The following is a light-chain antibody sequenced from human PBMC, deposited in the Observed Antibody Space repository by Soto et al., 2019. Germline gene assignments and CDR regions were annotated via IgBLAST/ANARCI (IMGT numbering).Light chain of an antibody. Sequence: EIMMTQSPATLSVSPGERATLSCWASQSVSSNLAWYQQKPGQAPRLLIYGASTRATGIPARFSGSGSGTEFTLTITSLQSVDFALYYFQLYNSRPRTFGQGTNVEIK. V-gene: IGKV3-15*01. CDR3: QLYNSRPRT. CDR1: QSVSSN. J-gene: IGKJ1*01. CDR2: GAS.